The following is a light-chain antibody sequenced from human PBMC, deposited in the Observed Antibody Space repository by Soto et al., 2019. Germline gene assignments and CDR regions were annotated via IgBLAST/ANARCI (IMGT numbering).Light chain of an antibody. J-gene: IGLJ2*01. CDR1: RGSIASNY. Sequence: NFMLTQPHSVSESPGKTVTISCTGSRGSIASNYVQWYQQRPGSAPTTVIYEDNQRPPGVPDRFSGSIDSSSNSASLTISGLKAEDEADYYCQSYDSSNHVVFGGGTKLTVL. CDR2: EDN. V-gene: IGLV6-57*02. CDR3: QSYDSSNHVV.